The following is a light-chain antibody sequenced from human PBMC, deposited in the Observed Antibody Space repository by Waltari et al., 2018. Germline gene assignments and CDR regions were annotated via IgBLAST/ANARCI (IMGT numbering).Light chain of an antibody. CDR1: QSVSSY. CDR2: DAS. CDR3: QQRSNWSWT. Sequence: EIVLTQSPATLSLSPGKRAPLSCRASQSVSSYLAWYQQKPGQAPRLLIYDASNRATGIPARFSGSGSGTDFTLTISSLEPEDFAVYYCQQRSNWSWTFGQGTKVEIK. V-gene: IGKV3-11*01. J-gene: IGKJ1*01.